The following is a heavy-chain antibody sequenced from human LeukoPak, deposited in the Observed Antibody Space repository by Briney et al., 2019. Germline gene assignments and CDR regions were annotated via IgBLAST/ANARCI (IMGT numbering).Heavy chain of an antibody. J-gene: IGHJ4*02. V-gene: IGHV4-61*08. Sequence: NSSETLSLTCTVSGGSVNSGVYYWSWVRQPPGKGLEWIGYISYSGTNNYSPSLGSRVTISADTSKNQFSLKLASVTAADTAIYVCAREHDWGDSDDWGQGTLVTVSS. D-gene: IGHD3-9*01. CDR2: ISYSGTN. CDR1: GGSVNSGVYY. CDR3: AREHDWGDSDD.